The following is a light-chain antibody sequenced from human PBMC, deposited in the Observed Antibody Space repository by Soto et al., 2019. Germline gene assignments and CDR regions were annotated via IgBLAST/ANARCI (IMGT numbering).Light chain of an antibody. CDR1: QSVTTN. V-gene: IGKV3-15*01. CDR2: DAS. J-gene: IGKJ4*01. Sequence: EVVMTQSPATLSVSLGERVTFSCRASQSVTTNLAWYQHKPGQSPRLLISDASTGASGIPPRFSGSGSGTEFTLTIDRLQSADFAVYYCQQYDRWPVTFGGGTKV. CDR3: QQYDRWPVT.